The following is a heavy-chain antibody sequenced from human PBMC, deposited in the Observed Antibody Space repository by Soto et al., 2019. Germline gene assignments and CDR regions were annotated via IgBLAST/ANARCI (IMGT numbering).Heavy chain of an antibody. CDR3: ALGLDRRFDAFDI. CDR2: INPSGGST. V-gene: IGHV1-46*01. CDR1: GYTFTSYY. J-gene: IGHJ3*02. Sequence: ASVKVSCKASGYTFTSYYMHWVRQAPGQGLEWMGIINPSGGSTSYAQKFQGKVNMTRDKSTSTVYMELSSLRSEYTAVYYCALGLDRRFDAFDIWGQGTMVTVSS. D-gene: IGHD5-12*01.